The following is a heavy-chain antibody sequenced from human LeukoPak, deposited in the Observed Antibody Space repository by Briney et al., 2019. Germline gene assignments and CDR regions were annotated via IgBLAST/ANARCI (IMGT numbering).Heavy chain of an antibody. CDR1: GYTFTSYG. CDR2: ISAYNGNT. Sequence: ASVNVSCKASGYTFTSYGISWVRQAPGQGLEWMGWISAYNGNTNYAPKLQGRVTMTTDTSTSTAYMELRSLRSDDTAVYYCARGVISGITRMGGDYWGQGTLVTVSS. V-gene: IGHV1-18*01. J-gene: IGHJ4*02. D-gene: IGHD1-20*01. CDR3: ARGVISGITRMGGDY.